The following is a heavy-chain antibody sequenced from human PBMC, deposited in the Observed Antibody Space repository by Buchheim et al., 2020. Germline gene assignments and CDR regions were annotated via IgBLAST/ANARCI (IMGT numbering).Heavy chain of an antibody. J-gene: IGHJ6*02. V-gene: IGHV3-23*01. D-gene: IGHD5-24*01. CDR3: AKARESSYYYYGMDV. CDR2: FSGSGGTT. Sequence: EVQLLESGGGLVQPGGSLRLSCAASGFTFSSYAMSWVRQAPGKGLEWVSVFSGSGGTTYYADSVRGRFTISRDNSKNTLYLQRNSRRAEDTAVYYCAKARESSYYYYGMDVWGQGTT. CDR1: GFTFSSYA.